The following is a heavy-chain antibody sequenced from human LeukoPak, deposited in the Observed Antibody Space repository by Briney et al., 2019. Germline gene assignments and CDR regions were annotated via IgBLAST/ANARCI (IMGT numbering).Heavy chain of an antibody. V-gene: IGHV5-51*01. CDR1: GYSINNYW. CDR2: IYPADSDI. CDR3: ARELYCSGGSCYHFDY. J-gene: IGHJ4*02. D-gene: IGHD2-15*01. Sequence: GESLQISCKGSGYSINNYWIGWVRQMPGKGLEWMGIIYPADSDIRYSPSFQGQVTISADESINTAYLQWSSLKASDTAMYYCARELYCSGGSCYHFDYWGQGTLVTVSS.